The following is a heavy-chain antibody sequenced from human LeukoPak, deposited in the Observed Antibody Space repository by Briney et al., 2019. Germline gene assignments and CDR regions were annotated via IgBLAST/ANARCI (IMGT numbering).Heavy chain of an antibody. J-gene: IGHJ6*02. CDR1: GFPFSNYA. V-gene: IGHV3-23*01. CDR2: ISGSGGSA. Sequence: GGSLRLSCAAAGFPFSNYAMSWVRQAPGKGLEWVSSISGSGGSAYYADSVKGRFTISRDNSKNTLYLQMNSLRAEDTAVYYCAKGDYGMDVWGQGTTVTVSS. CDR3: AKGDYGMDV.